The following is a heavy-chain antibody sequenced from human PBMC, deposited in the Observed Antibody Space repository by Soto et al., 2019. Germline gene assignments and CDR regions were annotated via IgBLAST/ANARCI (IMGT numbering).Heavy chain of an antibody. D-gene: IGHD2-8*01. CDR1: GYTLTNYA. Sequence: QVKLVQSGAEVKKPGASVRISCKASGYTLTNYAINWVRQAAVESLEWLAWIDPGSGNPTYSQKFQDRITLTRDFSASTFYMDLSSLTSGNTAVYFCTRDLNGGNPFDYWGQGTLVTVS. CDR2: IDPGSGNP. V-gene: IGHV1-3*01. J-gene: IGHJ4*02. CDR3: TRDLNGGNPFDY.